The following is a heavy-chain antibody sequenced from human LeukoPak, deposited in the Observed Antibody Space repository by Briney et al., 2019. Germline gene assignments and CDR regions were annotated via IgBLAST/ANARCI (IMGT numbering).Heavy chain of an antibody. CDR3: ARAPTLYSGSYSYYYYMDV. CDR2: ISAYNGNT. Sequence: ASVKVSCKASGYTFTSYGISWVRQAPGQGLEWMGWISAYNGNTNYAQKPQGRVTMTTDTSTSTAYMELRSLRSDDTAVYYCARAPTLYSGSYSYYYYMDVWGKGTTVTVSS. CDR1: GYTFTSYG. J-gene: IGHJ6*03. D-gene: IGHD1-26*01. V-gene: IGHV1-18*01.